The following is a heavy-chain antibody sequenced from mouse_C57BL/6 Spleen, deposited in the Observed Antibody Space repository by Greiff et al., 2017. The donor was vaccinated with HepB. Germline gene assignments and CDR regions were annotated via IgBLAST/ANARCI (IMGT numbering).Heavy chain of an antibody. CDR3: AREGKDSSGSYAMDY. CDR1: GYTFTSYW. V-gene: IGHV1-52*01. Sequence: VQLQQPGAELARPGSSVKLSCKASGYTFTSYWMHWVKQRPIQGLEWIGNIDPSDSETHYNQKFKDKATLTVDKSSSTAYMQLSSLTSEDSAVYYCAREGKDSSGSYAMDYWGQGTSVTVSS. D-gene: IGHD3-2*02. CDR2: IDPSDSET. J-gene: IGHJ4*01.